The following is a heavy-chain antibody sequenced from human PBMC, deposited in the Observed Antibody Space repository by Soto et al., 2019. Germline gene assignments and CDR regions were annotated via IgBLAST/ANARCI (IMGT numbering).Heavy chain of an antibody. CDR1: GGSISSYY. D-gene: IGHD6-19*01. V-gene: IGHV4-59*01. CDR3: AREWAAGNNWFDP. Sequence: SETLSLTCTVSGGSISSYYGSWIRQPPGKGLEWIGYIYYSGSTNYNPSLKSRVTISVDTSKNQFSLKLSSVTAADTAVYYCAREWAAGNNWFDPWGQGTLVTVSS. J-gene: IGHJ5*02. CDR2: IYYSGST.